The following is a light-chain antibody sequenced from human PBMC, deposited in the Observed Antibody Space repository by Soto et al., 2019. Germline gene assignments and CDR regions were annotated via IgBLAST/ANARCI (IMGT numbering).Light chain of an antibody. V-gene: IGKV1-6*01. Sequence: AIQMTQSPSSLSASVGDRVTITCRASQGIRNDLDWFQQKLGKAPKLLIYAASNLQSGVPARFSGSGSGTDFTLTISSLQPEDFATYYCLQKYFYPFTFGPGTKVD. CDR3: LQKYFYPFT. CDR1: QGIRND. J-gene: IGKJ3*01. CDR2: AAS.